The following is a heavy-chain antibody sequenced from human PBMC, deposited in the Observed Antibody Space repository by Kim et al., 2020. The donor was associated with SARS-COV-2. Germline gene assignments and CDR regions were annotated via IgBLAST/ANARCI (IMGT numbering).Heavy chain of an antibody. D-gene: IGHD6-13*01. J-gene: IGHJ3*02. CDR3: ARGGAGYSSSWSPRKFYAFDI. CDR1: GGSFSGYY. V-gene: IGHV4-34*01. Sequence: SETLSLTCAVYGGSFSGYYWSWIRQPPGKGLEWIGEINHSGSTNYNPSLKSRVTISVDTSKNQFSLKLSSVTAADTAVYYCARGGAGYSSSWSPRKFYAFDIWGQGTMVTVSS. CDR2: INHSGST.